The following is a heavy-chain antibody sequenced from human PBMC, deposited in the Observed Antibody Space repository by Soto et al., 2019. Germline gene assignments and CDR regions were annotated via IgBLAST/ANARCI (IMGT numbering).Heavy chain of an antibody. Sequence: QVQLQESGPGLVKPSQTLSLTCTVSGGSISSGVYYWSWIRQPPGKGLEWIAYIYYSGNTFYNPSLKRREAISPDMSKKQFSLRLSPRPAADTAVYYWTRARSCSGDSCHPGYLDYWGQGTLVTVSS. D-gene: IGHD2-15*01. CDR2: IYYSGNT. CDR3: TRARSCSGDSCHPGYLDY. V-gene: IGHV4-30-4*01. J-gene: IGHJ4*02. CDR1: GGSISSGVYY.